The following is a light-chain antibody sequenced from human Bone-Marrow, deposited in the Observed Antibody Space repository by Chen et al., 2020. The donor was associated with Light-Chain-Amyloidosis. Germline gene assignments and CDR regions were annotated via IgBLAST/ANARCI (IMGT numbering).Light chain of an antibody. CDR1: DLPTKY. V-gene: IGLV3-25*03. J-gene: IGLJ2*01. Sequence: SYELTQPPSVSVSPGQTARITCSGDDLPTKYAYWYQQKPGQAPVLVIHRDNERPSGISERFSVSSSGTTATLTISGVQAEDEADYHCQSADSSGTYEVIFGGGTKLTVL. CDR3: QSADSSGTYEVI. CDR2: RDN.